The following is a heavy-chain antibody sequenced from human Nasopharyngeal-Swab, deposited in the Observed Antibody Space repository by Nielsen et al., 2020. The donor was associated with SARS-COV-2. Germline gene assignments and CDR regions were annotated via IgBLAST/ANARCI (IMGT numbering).Heavy chain of an antibody. CDR2: IGDKAHNYAT. Sequence: GESLKISCAASGFVFSGSAIHWVRQASGRGLEWVGRIGDKAHNYATTYAASVKGRFTISRDDSKYTAFLQMDSLNTEDTALYYCTTDYYFDYWGQGTLVTVSS. D-gene: IGHD4/OR15-4a*01. CDR3: TTDYYFDY. J-gene: IGHJ4*02. V-gene: IGHV3-73*01. CDR1: GFVFSGSA.